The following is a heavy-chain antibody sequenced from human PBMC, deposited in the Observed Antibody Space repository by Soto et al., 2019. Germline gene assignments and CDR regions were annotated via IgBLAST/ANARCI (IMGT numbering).Heavy chain of an antibody. CDR3: ARSTMVRGVTP. D-gene: IGHD3-10*01. CDR1: GGSISDGYY. Sequence: TLSLTCTVSGGSISDGYYWSWIRQHPGKGLEWIGSISYSGSTSYNPSLKSRLTISVDRSKSQFSLNLSSVTAADTAVYYCARSTMVRGVTPWGQGTLVTVSS. CDR2: ISYSGST. J-gene: IGHJ5*02. V-gene: IGHV4-31*03.